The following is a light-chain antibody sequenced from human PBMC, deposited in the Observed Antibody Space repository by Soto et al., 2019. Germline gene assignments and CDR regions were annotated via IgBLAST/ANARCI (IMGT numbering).Light chain of an antibody. J-gene: IGKJ5*01. V-gene: IGKV3-11*01. CDR1: QSVSTY. CDR2: DAS. Sequence: EVVLTQSPATLSLSPGDRATLSSRASQSVSTYLAWYQQKPGQAPRLLIYDASNMATGIPARFSGSGSGTDFTLTISSLEPEDFAVYYCQQRSNWPPITLGQGTRLEIK. CDR3: QQRSNWPPIT.